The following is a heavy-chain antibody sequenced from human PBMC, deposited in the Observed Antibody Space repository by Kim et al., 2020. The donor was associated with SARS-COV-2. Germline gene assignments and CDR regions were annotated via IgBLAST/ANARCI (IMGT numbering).Heavy chain of an antibody. D-gene: IGHD3-16*01. J-gene: IGHJ4*02. CDR3: ARLGARQVLDY. Sequence: VNSGKGRFTVSRDNAKNSLYLQMNSLRAEDTAVYYCARLGARQVLDYCGQGTLVTVSS. V-gene: IGHV3-7*01.